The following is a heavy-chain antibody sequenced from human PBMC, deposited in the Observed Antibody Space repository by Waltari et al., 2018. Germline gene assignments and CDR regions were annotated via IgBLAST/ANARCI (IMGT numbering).Heavy chain of an antibody. D-gene: IGHD3-22*01. Sequence: QVQLVQSGAEVTKPGASVNVSCKASGYTFTGYYMHWVRQAPGQGLEWMGWINPNSGGTKYAQKFQGRLSLTRDSSISSVFMELGRVGSDDTAIYYCARDFYDSRGNGAFDIWGQGTMLTVSS. V-gene: IGHV1-2*02. J-gene: IGHJ3*02. CDR3: ARDFYDSRGNGAFDI. CDR2: INPNSGGT. CDR1: GYTFTGYY.